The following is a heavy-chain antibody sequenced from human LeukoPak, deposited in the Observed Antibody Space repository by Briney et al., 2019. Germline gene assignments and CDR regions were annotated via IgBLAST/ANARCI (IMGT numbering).Heavy chain of an antibody. CDR2: ISTSSDST. CDR1: GFTFGNYA. D-gene: IGHD4/OR15-4a*01. V-gene: IGHV3-23*01. J-gene: IGHJ4*02. CDR3: ASGLYGGVFDN. Sequence: PGGSLRLSCVMSGFTFGNYAMNWVRQAPGKGLEWVSDISTSSDSTYHIESVRGRFTTSRDNSKNTLYLQMNSLRVDDTAVYYCASGLYGGVFDNWGQGTLVTVSS.